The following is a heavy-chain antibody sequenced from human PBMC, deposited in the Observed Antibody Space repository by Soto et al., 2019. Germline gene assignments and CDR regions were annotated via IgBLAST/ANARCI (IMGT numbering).Heavy chain of an antibody. D-gene: IGHD1-26*01. V-gene: IGHV3-30*03. CDR3: ARTRSAWSDFHYYSLDV. Sequence: QVQLVESGGGVVQPGRSLRLSCAASGFTFNSYGMHWVRQGPGNGLEWVAFISYDSTKTYYADSVKGRFTISRDNSNSALYVQMNSLTGEVTAVYYCARTRSAWSDFHYYSLDVWGQGTTVTVSS. CDR1: GFTFNSYG. J-gene: IGHJ6*02. CDR2: ISYDSTKT.